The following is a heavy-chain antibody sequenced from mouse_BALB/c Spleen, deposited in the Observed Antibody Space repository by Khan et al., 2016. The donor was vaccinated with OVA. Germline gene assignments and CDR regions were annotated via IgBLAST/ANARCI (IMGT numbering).Heavy chain of an antibody. Sequence: QVQLKQSGAELAKPGASVKMSCKASGYTFTSYWMHWIKQRPGQGLEWIGYINPTSGYTDYNQKFKDKATLTADKSSSTAYTQLSSLTSDDSAVYYCARDRIDYWGQGTALTVSS. V-gene: IGHV1-7*01. CDR3: ARDRIDY. CDR2: INPTSGYT. CDR1: GYTFTSYW. J-gene: IGHJ2*01.